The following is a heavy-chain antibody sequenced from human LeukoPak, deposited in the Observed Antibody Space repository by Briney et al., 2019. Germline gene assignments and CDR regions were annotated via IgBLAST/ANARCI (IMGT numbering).Heavy chain of an antibody. CDR1: GGTFSSYA. CDR3: AKERVRVLADY. J-gene: IGHJ4*02. CDR2: IIPILGIA. V-gene: IGHV1-69*04. D-gene: IGHD3-3*02. Sequence: SVKVSCKASGGTFSSYAISWVRQAPGQGLEWMGRIIPILGIANYAQKFQGRVTITADKSTSTAYMELSSLRSEDTAVYYCAKERVRVLADYWGQGTLVTVSS.